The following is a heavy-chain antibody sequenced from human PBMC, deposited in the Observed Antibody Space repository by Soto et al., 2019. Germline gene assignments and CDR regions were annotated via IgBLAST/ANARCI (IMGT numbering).Heavy chain of an antibody. D-gene: IGHD6-19*01. V-gene: IGHV3-23*01. CDR2: ISGSGGST. CDR3: AKAGSSGWYNY. J-gene: IGHJ4*02. Sequence: GSLRLSCAASGFTFSSYAMSWVRQAPGKGLEWVSAISGSGGSTYYADSVKGRFTISRDKSKNTRYLQMNSLRAEDTAVYYCAKAGSSGWYNYWGQGTLVTVSS. CDR1: GFTFSSYA.